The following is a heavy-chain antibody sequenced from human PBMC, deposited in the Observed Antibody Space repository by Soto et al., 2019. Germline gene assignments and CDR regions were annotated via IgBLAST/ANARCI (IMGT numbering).Heavy chain of an antibody. CDR1: GFTFDDYA. V-gene: IGHV3-9*01. J-gene: IGHJ6*02. CDR2: ISYNSGSI. D-gene: IGHD1-20*01. Sequence: PGGSLRLSCAASGFTFDDYAMHWVRQAPGKGLEWVSSISYNSGSIGYADSVKGRFTISRDNAKNSLYLQMNSLRPEDTALYYCAKFGDHNWNYYYYYHLDVWGQGTTVTVSS. CDR3: AKFGDHNWNYYYYYHLDV.